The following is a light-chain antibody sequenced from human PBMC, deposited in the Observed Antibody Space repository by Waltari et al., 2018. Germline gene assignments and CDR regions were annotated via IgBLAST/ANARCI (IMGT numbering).Light chain of an antibody. V-gene: IGKV3-11*01. CDR2: DAS. CDR1: QSVNSY. CDR3: QQRSNWRLT. J-gene: IGKJ4*01. Sequence: EMVLTQSPATLSLSPGERATLSCRASQSVNSYLAWYQQKPGQAPRLLIYDASNRATGIPARFSGSGSGTDFTLTISSLEPEDFAVYYCQQRSNWRLTFGGGTKVEIK.